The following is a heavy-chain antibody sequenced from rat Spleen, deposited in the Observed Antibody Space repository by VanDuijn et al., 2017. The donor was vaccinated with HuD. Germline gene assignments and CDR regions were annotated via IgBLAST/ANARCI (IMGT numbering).Heavy chain of an antibody. D-gene: IGHD1-2*01. CDR3: TRRSSITIAAGGLYFDY. Sequence: EVQLVESGGGLEQPGRSLKLSCAVSGFTFSNYGLHWIRQAPTKSLEWVASVSPSGGSTYYRDSVKGRFTISRDNAKSTLYLQMDSLRSEDTATYYCTRRSSITIAAGGLYFDYWGQGVMVTVSS. V-gene: IGHV5-19*01. J-gene: IGHJ2*01. CDR1: GFTFSNYG. CDR2: VSPSGGST.